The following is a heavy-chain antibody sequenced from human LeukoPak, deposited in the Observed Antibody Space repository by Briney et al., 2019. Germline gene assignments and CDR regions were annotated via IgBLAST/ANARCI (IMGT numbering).Heavy chain of an antibody. CDR3: ARSSSTRCYDY. J-gene: IGHJ4*02. CDR2: INHSGST. D-gene: IGHD2-2*01. V-gene: IGHV4-34*01. CDR1: GGSFSGYY. Sequence: SETLSLTCAVYGGSFSGYYWSWIRQPPGKGLEWIGEINHSGSTNYNPSLKSRVTISVDTSKNQFSLKLSSVTAADTAVYYCARSSSTRCYDYWGQGTLVTVSS.